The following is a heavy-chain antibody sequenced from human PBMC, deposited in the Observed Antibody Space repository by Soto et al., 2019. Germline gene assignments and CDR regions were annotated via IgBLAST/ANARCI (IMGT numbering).Heavy chain of an antibody. J-gene: IGHJ6*02. CDR3: ARGTKYYYQGMDV. CDR1: GDSINNYY. V-gene: IGHV4-59*01. Sequence: PSETLSLTCTVSGDSINNYYWTWIRQPPGKGLEWIGYIYDSGSTSYDPSLKSRLTISVDTSKNQFSLKLKSVTAADTAVYYCARGTKYYYQGMDVWGQGTKVTFSS. CDR2: IYDSGST.